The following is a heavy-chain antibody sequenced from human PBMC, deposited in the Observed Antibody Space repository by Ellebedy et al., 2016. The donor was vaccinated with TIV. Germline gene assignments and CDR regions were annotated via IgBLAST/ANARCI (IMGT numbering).Heavy chain of an antibody. V-gene: IGHV3-66*01. Sequence: GESLKISCAASGFTVSSVYVSWVRQAPGKGLEWLSVIYSDAAIYYADSVKGRFTISRDNSKNTLYLQLTSLRAEDTAVYYYARGFRFGMDVWGQGTTVTVSS. J-gene: IGHJ6*02. CDR3: ARGFRFGMDV. CDR1: GFTVSSVY. D-gene: IGHD3-10*01. CDR2: IYSDAAI.